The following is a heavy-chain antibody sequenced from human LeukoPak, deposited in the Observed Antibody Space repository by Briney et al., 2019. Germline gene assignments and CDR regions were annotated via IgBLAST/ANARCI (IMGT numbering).Heavy chain of an antibody. CDR2: IYYNGIT. Sequence: PSQTLSHTCTVSGDSISSGDYYWTWIRQPPGKGLEWIGYIYYNGITYYNPSLKSRVIISVDQPKKQFSLKLSSVTAADTAVYYCAGAVTGYYLSHYYFPYWGRGTLVTVSS. J-gene: IGHJ4*02. D-gene: IGHD3-9*01. CDR1: GDSISSGDYY. CDR3: AGAVTGYYLSHYYFPY. V-gene: IGHV4-30-4*01.